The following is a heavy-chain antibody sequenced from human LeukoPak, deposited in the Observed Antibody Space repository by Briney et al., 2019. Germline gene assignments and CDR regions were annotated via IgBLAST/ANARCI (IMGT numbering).Heavy chain of an antibody. CDR2: IYHTGST. Sequence: SETLSLTCTVSGGSISSYYWSWIRQPPGKGLEWIGYIYHTGSTKYNPSLKSRVTISVDTSKNQLSLRLSSVTAADTAVYYCASRSSIWSGYQDTLYYFDSWGQGTLVTVSS. CDR1: GGSISSYY. CDR3: ASRSSIWSGYQDTLYYFDS. V-gene: IGHV4-59*08. D-gene: IGHD3-3*01. J-gene: IGHJ4*02.